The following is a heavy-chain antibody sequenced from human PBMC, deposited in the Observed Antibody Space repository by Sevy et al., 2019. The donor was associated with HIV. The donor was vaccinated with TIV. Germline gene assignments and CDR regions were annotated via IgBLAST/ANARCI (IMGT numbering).Heavy chain of an antibody. CDR1: GGSINSDH. V-gene: IGHV4-59*08. CDR2: VYYTGGT. J-gene: IGHJ3*02. CDR3: ARRNDFDI. Sequence: SETLSLTCTVSGGSINSDHWNWIRQPPGKGLEWIGYVYYTGGTNYNPSLKHPVTISVDRTKNQFSLKLTSVTAADTAVYYCARRNDFDIWGQGTMVTVSS.